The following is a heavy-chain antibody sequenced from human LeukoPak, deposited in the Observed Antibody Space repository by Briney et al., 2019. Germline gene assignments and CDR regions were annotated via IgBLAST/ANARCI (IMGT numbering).Heavy chain of an antibody. D-gene: IGHD6-13*01. CDR2: IIPIFGTA. J-gene: IGHJ5*02. CDR3: AREGGQQQASGWLDP. V-gene: IGHV1-69*05. CDR1: GGTFSSYA. Sequence: SVKVSCKASGGTFSSYAISWVRQAPGQGLEWMGGIIPIFGTANYAQKFQGRVTITTDESTSTAYMELSSLRSEDTAVYYCAREGGQQQASGWLDPWGQGTLVTVSS.